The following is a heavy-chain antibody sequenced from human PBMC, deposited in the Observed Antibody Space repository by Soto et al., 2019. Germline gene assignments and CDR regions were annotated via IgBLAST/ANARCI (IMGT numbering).Heavy chain of an antibody. CDR3: ARQKHNVDTVDFDY. D-gene: IGHD5-18*01. V-gene: IGHV5-10-1*01. CDR1: GYSFTSYW. Sequence: GEALKISCKGSGYSFTSYWISWVRQMPGKGLEWMGRIDPSDSYTNYSPSFQGHVTISADKPISTAYLQWSSLKASDTAMYYCARQKHNVDTVDFDYWGQGTLVTVSS. CDR2: IDPSDSYT. J-gene: IGHJ4*02.